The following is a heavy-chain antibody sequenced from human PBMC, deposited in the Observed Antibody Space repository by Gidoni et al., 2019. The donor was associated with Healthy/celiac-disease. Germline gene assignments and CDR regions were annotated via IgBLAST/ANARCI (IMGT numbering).Heavy chain of an antibody. CDR2: IKQDGSEK. D-gene: IGHD5-18*01. J-gene: IGHJ4*02. Sequence: EVQLVESGGGLVQPGGSLRLSCAATGFTFSSYWMSWVRQAPGKGLEWVANIKQDGSEKYYVDSVKGRFTSSRDNAKNSLYLQMNSLRAEDAAVYYCARDRGAMVFWGQGTLVTVSS. V-gene: IGHV3-7*01. CDR1: GFTFSSYW. CDR3: ARDRGAMVF.